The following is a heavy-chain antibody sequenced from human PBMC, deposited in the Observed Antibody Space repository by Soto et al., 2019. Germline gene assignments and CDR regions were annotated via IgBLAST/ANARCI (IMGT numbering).Heavy chain of an antibody. J-gene: IGHJ4*02. D-gene: IGHD3-22*01. Sequence: QVQLVQSGAEVKKPGASVKVSCKASGYTFTSYDINWVRQATGQGLEWMGWMNRNRGNTGYAQKFQGIFTMTMNSSIRTAYMELSSLRAEDTAVYYCARGGRLAAAVDYYDSSGYLGYWGQGTLVTVSS. CDR1: GYTFTSYD. CDR2: MNRNRGNT. V-gene: IGHV1-8*01. CDR3: ARGGRLAAAVDYYDSSGYLGY.